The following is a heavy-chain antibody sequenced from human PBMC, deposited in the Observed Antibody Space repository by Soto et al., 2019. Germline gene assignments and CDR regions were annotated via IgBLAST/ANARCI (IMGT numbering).Heavy chain of an antibody. CDR3: AREPYDITGNWIDS. V-gene: IGHV4-30-4*01. J-gene: IGHJ5*01. CDR1: GGSISGDYY. D-gene: IGHD3-22*01. Sequence: SETLSLTCTVSGGSISGDYYWNWIRQAPGKGLEWIGYVYHTGCTYHNPSLKSRGSISVDTSNNQFSLKLSSVTAADTAVYFCAREPYDITGNWIDSWGQGFPVTVSS. CDR2: VYHTGCT.